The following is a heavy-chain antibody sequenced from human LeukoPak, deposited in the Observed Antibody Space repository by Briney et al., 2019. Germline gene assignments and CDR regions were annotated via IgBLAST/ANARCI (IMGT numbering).Heavy chain of an antibody. CDR3: ARRQVDGESFDY. D-gene: IGHD3-10*01. CDR1: GYIFTSYW. J-gene: IGHJ4*02. V-gene: IGHV5-51*01. CDR2: IYPGDSDT. Sequence: GESLKISCKASGYIFTSYWIGWVRQMPGKGLEWMGIIYPGDSDTRYSPSVQGQVTISADQSISAAYLQWSSLKASDTAVYYCARRQVDGESFDYWGQGTLVTVSS.